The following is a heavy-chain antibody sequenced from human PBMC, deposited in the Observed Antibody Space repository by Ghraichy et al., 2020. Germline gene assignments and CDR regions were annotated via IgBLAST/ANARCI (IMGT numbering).Heavy chain of an antibody. CDR3: ARASNRAFDI. D-gene: IGHD2/OR15-2a*01. CDR1: GFIFSYYW. CDR2: VNTDGSTT. V-gene: IGHV3-74*01. Sequence: GGSLRLSCAASGFIFSYYWMDWVRQAPGKGLVWVAHVNTDGSTTTYADSVKGRFTISRDNAKNTLYLQMNSLRAEDTAVYYCARASNRAFDIWGQGAMVTGSS. J-gene: IGHJ3*02.